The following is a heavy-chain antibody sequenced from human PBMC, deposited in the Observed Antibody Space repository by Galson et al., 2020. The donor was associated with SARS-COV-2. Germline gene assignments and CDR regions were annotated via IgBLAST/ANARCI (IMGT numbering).Heavy chain of an antibody. CDR2: ISYDGSIK. CDR1: GFTFSSYA. Sequence: GESLKISCAASGFTFSSYAMHWVRQAPGKGLEWVALISYDGSIKYNSDSVKGRFTISRDNSKNTLYLQMNSLRAEDTAVYYCARDVDIVATSPRFDYWGQGTLVTVSS. J-gene: IGHJ4*02. CDR3: ARDVDIVATSPRFDY. D-gene: IGHD5-12*01. V-gene: IGHV3-30*04.